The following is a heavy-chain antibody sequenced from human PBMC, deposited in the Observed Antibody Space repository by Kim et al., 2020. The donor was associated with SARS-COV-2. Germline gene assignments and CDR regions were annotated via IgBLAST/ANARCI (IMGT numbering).Heavy chain of an antibody. D-gene: IGHD2-2*01. CDR2: IKQDGSEK. J-gene: IGHJ6*03. Sequence: GGSLRLSCAASGFTFSNYWMSWVRQAPGKGLEWVANIKQDGSEKYYVDSVKGRFTISRDNAKNSLYLQVNSLRAEDTAVYYCARAYWGYCSSTSCFVSYYYYYMDVWGKGTTVTVSS. CDR3: ARAYWGYCSSTSCFVSYYYYYMDV. CDR1: GFTFSNYW. V-gene: IGHV3-7*01.